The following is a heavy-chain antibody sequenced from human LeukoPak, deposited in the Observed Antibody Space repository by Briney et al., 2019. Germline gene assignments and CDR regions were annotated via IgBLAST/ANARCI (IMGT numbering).Heavy chain of an antibody. CDR3: AKEDGDAFDI. Sequence: GGSLRLSCAASGFTFDDYAMHWVRQAPGKGLEWVSGISWNSGSIGYADSVKGRFTISRDNAKNSLYLQMNSLRAEDMALYYCAKEDGDAFDIWGQGTMVTVSS. CDR1: GFTFDDYA. J-gene: IGHJ3*02. CDR2: ISWNSGSI. V-gene: IGHV3-9*03.